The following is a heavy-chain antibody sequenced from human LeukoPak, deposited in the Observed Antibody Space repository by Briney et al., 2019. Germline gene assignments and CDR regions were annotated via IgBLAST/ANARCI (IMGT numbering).Heavy chain of an antibody. V-gene: IGHV4-34*01. CDR3: ARGGYNYSDY. J-gene: IGHJ4*02. D-gene: IGHD5-24*01. CDR1: GGSFSGYY. CDR2: INPSGST. Sequence: SETLSLTCAVYGGSFSGYYWSWIRQSPGTGLEWIGEINPSGSTNYNPSLKSRVSISVDRAKSQFSLKLSSVTAADTAVYYCARGGYNYSDYWGQGTLVTVSS.